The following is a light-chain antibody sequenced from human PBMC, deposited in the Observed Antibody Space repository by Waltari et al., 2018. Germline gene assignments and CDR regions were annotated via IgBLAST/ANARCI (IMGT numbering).Light chain of an antibody. V-gene: IGLV1-40*01. J-gene: IGLJ2*01. CDR2: DNT. CDR1: SSNIGAGYA. Sequence: QSVLTQPPSVSGAPGQRVSISCTGRSSNIGAGYAVHWYQQLPGKAPKLVIYDNTNRPSGVPDRFSGSKSGTSASLAITGLQAEDEADYYCQSSDTSLSGSVVFGGGTKLIVL. CDR3: QSSDTSLSGSVV.